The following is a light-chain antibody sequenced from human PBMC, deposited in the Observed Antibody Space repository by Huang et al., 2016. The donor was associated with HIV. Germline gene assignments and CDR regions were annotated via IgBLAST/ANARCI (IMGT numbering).Light chain of an antibody. J-gene: IGKJ4*01. V-gene: IGKV1-33*01. CDR1: QDIGKH. CDR3: QQYDNLSLA. Sequence: DIQMTQSPSSLSASVGDRVTVTCQASQDIGKHLNWYQHKPGRAPKLLIHDASNLETGVPSRFSGSGSGIHFTVTITSLQPEDIATYYCQQYDNLSLAFGGGTKVEIK. CDR2: DAS.